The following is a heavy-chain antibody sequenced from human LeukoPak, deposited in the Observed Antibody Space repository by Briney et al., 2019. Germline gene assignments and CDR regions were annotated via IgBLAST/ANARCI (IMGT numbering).Heavy chain of an antibody. J-gene: IGHJ6*02. V-gene: IGHV1-2*02. CDR2: INPNSGGT. CDR3: ARLYPLVSTSTYHYHPLDV. CDR1: GYTFTGYY. Sequence: ASVNVSCKASGYTFTGYYMHWVRQAPGQGLEWMGWINPNSGGTNYAQKFQGRITMTRDTSISTAYMELSRLRSDDTAVYYCARLYPLVSTSTYHYHPLDVWGQGTTVTVS. D-gene: IGHD2-8*02.